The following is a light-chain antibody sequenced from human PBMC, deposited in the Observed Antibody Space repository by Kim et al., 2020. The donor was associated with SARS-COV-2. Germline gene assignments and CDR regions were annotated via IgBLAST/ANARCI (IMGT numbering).Light chain of an antibody. J-gene: IGKJ1*01. V-gene: IGKV3-15*01. Sequence: EIVMTQSPATLSVSPGERATLSCRASQSVSSNLAWYQQKPGQAPRLLIYGASTRATAIPARFSGSGSGTEFTLTISSLQSEDFAVYYCQQYYTWPWTFGRGTKVDIK. CDR1: QSVSSN. CDR3: QQYYTWPWT. CDR2: GAS.